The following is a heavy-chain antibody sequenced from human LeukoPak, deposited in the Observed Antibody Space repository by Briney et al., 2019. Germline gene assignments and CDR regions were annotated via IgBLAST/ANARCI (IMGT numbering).Heavy chain of an antibody. D-gene: IGHD6-13*01. Sequence: SETLSLTCAVSGGSFSGHYWSWIRQPPGKGLEWIGEIHHGGSVTYNPSLKSRVTISLDTSKNQFSLKVTSVTAEDTAVYYCARFAAAGNAFDIWGQGTMVTVSS. CDR1: GGSFSGHY. V-gene: IGHV4-34*01. CDR3: ARFAAAGNAFDI. CDR2: IHHGGSV. J-gene: IGHJ3*02.